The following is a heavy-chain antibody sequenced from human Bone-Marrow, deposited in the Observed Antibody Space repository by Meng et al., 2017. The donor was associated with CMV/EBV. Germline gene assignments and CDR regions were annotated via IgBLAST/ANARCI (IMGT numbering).Heavy chain of an antibody. D-gene: IGHD6-19*01. Sequence: GGSLRLSCAASGLTFSSQDMHWVRQATGNGLEWVYGTDIAGDTYYAGSVKGRFTISRENAKNSVYLQMNSLRAGDTDVYYCVRAVAGAYYFDYWGQGTLVTVSP. J-gene: IGHJ4*02. CDR1: GLTFSSQD. V-gene: IGHV3-13*01. CDR3: VRAVAGAYYFDY. CDR2: TDIAGDT.